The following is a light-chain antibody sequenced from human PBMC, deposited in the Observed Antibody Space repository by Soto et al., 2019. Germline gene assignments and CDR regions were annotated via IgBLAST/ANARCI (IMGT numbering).Light chain of an antibody. CDR2: GAS. V-gene: IGKV3-20*01. J-gene: IGKJ1*01. CDR1: QTVTGTF. Sequence: EIVLTQSPGILSLSPGERATLSCRASQTVTGTFLVWFQQKPGQAPRLLMYGASGRATGIPDRFSGSGSGTDFTLTISRLEPEDFGVYYCQQYNNWWTFGQGTKVDIK. CDR3: QQYNNWWT.